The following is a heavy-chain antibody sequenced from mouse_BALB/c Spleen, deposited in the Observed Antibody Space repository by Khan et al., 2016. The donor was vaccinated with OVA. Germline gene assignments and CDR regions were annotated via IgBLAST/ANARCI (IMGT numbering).Heavy chain of an antibody. J-gene: IGHJ2*01. CDR3: ARTARIKY. CDR1: GYSITSGYG. CDR2: ISYSGST. V-gene: IGHV3-2*02. Sequence: EVQLQEPGPGLVKPSQSLSLTCTVTGYSITSGYGWNWIRQFPGNKLEWMGYISYSGSTNYNPSLKSRIPITRDTSKDQFFLQLNSVTTKDTATYYCARTARIKYWGQGTTLTVSS. D-gene: IGHD1-2*01.